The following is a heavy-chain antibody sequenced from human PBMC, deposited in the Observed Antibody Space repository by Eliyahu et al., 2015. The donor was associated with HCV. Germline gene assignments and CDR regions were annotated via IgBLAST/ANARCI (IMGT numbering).Heavy chain of an antibody. Sequence: EVQLVESGGGLIQPGGSLRLSCAASGFTVSSNYMSWVRQAPGKGLEWVSVIYSGGSTYYADSVKGRFTISRDNSKNTLYLQMNSLRAEDTAVYYCARVGDYSHWFFDLWGRGTLVTVSS. CDR1: GFTVSSNY. J-gene: IGHJ2*01. CDR2: IYSGGST. CDR3: ARVGDYSHWFFDL. D-gene: IGHD4-17*01. V-gene: IGHV3-53*01.